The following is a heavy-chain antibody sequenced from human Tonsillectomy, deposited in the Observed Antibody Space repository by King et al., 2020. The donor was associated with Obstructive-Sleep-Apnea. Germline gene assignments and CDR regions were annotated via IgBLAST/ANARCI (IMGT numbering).Heavy chain of an antibody. J-gene: IGHJ4*02. CDR1: GGSFSDYY. Sequence: VQLQQWGAGLLKPSETLSLTCAVYGGSFSDYYWSWIRQPPGKGLEWIGEINHSGSTNYNPSLKSRVTISVDTSKNQFSLKLSSVTAAATAVYYCARGDPLVVNSPDYFDYWGQGTLVTVSS. CDR3: ARGDPLVVNSPDYFDY. D-gene: IGHD3-22*01. V-gene: IGHV4-34*01. CDR2: INHSGST.